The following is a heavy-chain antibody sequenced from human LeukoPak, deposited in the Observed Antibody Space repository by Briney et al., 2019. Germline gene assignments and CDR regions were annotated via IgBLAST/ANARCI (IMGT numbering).Heavy chain of an antibody. J-gene: IGHJ4*02. Sequence: GASVKVSCKASGYTFTSYDIKWVGQATGQELEWMGWMNPNSGNTGYAQKFQGRVTMTRNTSISTAYMELSSLRSEDTAGYYCARGKIWYDILTGYYFDYWGQGALVTVSS. D-gene: IGHD3-9*01. CDR2: MNPNSGNT. CDR3: ARGKIWYDILTGYYFDY. V-gene: IGHV1-8*01. CDR1: GYTFTSYD.